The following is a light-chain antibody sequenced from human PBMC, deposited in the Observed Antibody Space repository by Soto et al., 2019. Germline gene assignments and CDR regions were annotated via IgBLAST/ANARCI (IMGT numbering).Light chain of an antibody. Sequence: EIVMTQSPATLSVSPGERVTLSCRASRSVSINLAWYQQKPGQAPGLLIYGASTRATGIPARFSGSGSGTDFTLTISGLQSEDFAVYYCQQYDNWPPYTFGQGTKVEIK. CDR3: QQYDNWPPYT. V-gene: IGKV3-15*01. J-gene: IGKJ2*01. CDR2: GAS. CDR1: RSVSIN.